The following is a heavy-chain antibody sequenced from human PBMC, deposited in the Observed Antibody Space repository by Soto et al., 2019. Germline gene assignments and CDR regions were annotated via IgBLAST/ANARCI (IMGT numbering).Heavy chain of an antibody. CDR1: GVSLSNYG. CDR2: IIPVFGTA. D-gene: IGHD3-9*01. CDR3: ARGDATKIVVTTYYAMDV. J-gene: IGHJ6*02. Sequence: QVQLVQSGAEVKKPGSSVKVSCKASGVSLSNYGISWVRQAPGQGLEWMGGIIPVFGTANYAQKFQGRVTITADESTSIVYMDVTSLRSEDTAVYYCARGDATKIVVTTYYAMDVWGQGTTVTVSS. V-gene: IGHV1-69*12.